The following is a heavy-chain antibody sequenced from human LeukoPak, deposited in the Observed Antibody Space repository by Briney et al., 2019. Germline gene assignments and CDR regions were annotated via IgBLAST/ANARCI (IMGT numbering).Heavy chain of an antibody. CDR2: ISAYNGNT. CDR1: GYTFTGYY. D-gene: IGHD6-6*01. CDR3: ARPYSSSSPWDWFDP. J-gene: IGHJ5*02. V-gene: IGHV1-18*04. Sequence: ASVKVSCKASGYTFTGYYMHWVRQAPGQGLEWMGWISAYNGNTNYAQKLQGRVTMTTDTSTSTAYMELRSLRSDDTAVYYCARPYSSSSPWDWFDPWGQGTLVTVSS.